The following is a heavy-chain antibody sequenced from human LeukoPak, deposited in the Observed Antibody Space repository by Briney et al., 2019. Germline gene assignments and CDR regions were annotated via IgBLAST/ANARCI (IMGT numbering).Heavy chain of an antibody. CDR1: AYTFTGYY. J-gene: IGHJ3*01. D-gene: IGHD3-22*01. Sequence: ASVKVSCKASAYTFTGYYMHWVRQAPGQGLEWMGWINPTSGGTNYAQKFQGRVTMTRDTSISTAYMELSRLTSDDTAVYYCARDQSSGYSYPDASDVWGQGTMVTVSS. V-gene: IGHV1-2*02. CDR3: ARDQSSGYSYPDASDV. CDR2: INPTSGGT.